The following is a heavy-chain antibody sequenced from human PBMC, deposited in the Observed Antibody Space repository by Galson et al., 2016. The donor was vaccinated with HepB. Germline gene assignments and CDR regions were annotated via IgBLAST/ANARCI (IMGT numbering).Heavy chain of an antibody. CDR2: IYYSGST. V-gene: IGHV4-39*07. D-gene: IGHD6-13*01. CDR1: GGSISSSSYS. CDR3: ARGADGSSWVDY. Sequence: SETLSLTCTVSGGSISSSSYSWGWIRQPPGKGLEWIGSIYYSGSTYYNPSLKSRVTISLDTSKNQLSLKLSSVTAADTAVYDCARGADGSSWVDYWGQGTLVTVSS. J-gene: IGHJ4*02.